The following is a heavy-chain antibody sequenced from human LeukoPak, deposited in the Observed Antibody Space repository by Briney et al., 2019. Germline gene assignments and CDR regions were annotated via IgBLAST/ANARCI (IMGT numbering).Heavy chain of an antibody. CDR1: GGSISSYY. V-gene: IGHV4-59*01. D-gene: IGHD3-3*01. CDR3: ARDLVGYDLWSGYLDYYGMDV. CDR2: IYYSGST. Sequence: PSETLSLTCTVSGGSISSYYWSWIRQPPGKGLEWIGYIYYSGSTNYNPSLKSRVTISVDTSKNQFSLKLSSVTAADTAVYYCARDLVGYDLWSGYLDYYGMDVWGQGTTVTVSS. J-gene: IGHJ6*02.